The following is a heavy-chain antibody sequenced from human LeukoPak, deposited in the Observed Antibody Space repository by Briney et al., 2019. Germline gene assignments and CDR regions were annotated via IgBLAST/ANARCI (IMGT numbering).Heavy chain of an antibody. D-gene: IGHD3-3*01. J-gene: IGHJ4*02. V-gene: IGHV4-39*07. CDR3: ARDSEGLEWLLDY. CDR1: GGSISSSSYY. Sequence: KPSETLSLTCTVSGGSISSSSYYWGWIRQPPGKGLEWIGSIYYSGSTYYNPSLKSRVTISVDTSKNQFSLKLSSVTAADTAVYYCARDSEGLEWLLDYWGQGTLVTVSS. CDR2: IYYSGST.